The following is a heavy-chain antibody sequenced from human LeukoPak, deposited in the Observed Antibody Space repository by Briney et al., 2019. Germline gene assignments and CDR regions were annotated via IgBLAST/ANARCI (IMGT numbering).Heavy chain of an antibody. D-gene: IGHD6-19*01. CDR2: IYYSGST. J-gene: IGHJ6*02. Sequence: PSETLSLTCTVSGGSISSYYWSWIRQPPGKGLEWIGYIYYSGSTNYNPSLKSRVTISVDAYKNQFSLKLSSVTAADAAVYYCARGLVAGSYYYYGMDVWGQGTTVTVSS. CDR3: ARGLVAGSYYYYGMDV. V-gene: IGHV4-59*01. CDR1: GGSISSYY.